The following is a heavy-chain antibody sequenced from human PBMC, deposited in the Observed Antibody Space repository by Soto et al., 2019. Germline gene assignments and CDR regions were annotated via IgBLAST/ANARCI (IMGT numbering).Heavy chain of an antibody. J-gene: IGHJ5*02. Sequence: GASVKVSCKASGYTFTSYDINWVRQATGQGLEWMGWMNPNSGNTGYAQKFQGRVTMTRNTSISTAYMELSSLRSEDTAVYYCGRRLPMVRGARGLNWFDPWGQGTLVTVSS. V-gene: IGHV1-8*01. D-gene: IGHD3-10*01. CDR3: GRRLPMVRGARGLNWFDP. CDR1: GYTFTSYD. CDR2: MNPNSGNT.